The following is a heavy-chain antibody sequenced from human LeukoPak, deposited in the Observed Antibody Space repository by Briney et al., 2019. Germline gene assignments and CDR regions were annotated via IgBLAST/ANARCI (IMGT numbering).Heavy chain of an antibody. Sequence: SETLSLTCTVSGGSISSYYWSWIRQPAGKGLEWIGRIYTSGSTNYNPSLKSRVTMSVDTSKNQFSLKLSSVTAADTAVYYCAREIGVPFGVVIIGYMDVLGKGTTVTVSS. V-gene: IGHV4-4*07. J-gene: IGHJ6*03. D-gene: IGHD3-3*01. CDR2: IYTSGST. CDR1: GGSISSYY. CDR3: AREIGVPFGVVIIGYMDV.